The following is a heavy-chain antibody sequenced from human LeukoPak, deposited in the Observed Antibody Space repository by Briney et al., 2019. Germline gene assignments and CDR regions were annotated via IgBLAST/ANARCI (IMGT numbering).Heavy chain of an antibody. CDR2: IKTDGSTT. V-gene: IGHV3-74*01. CDR1: GFTFSSYW. Sequence: GGSLRHSCAASGFTFSSYWMHWVRQAPGKGLVWVSRIKTDGSTTTYADSVKGRFTISRDNAKNTLYLQMNSLRAEDTAVYYCVRGPREYNYGTFDYWGQGTLVTVSS. D-gene: IGHD5-18*01. J-gene: IGHJ4*02. CDR3: VRGPREYNYGTFDY.